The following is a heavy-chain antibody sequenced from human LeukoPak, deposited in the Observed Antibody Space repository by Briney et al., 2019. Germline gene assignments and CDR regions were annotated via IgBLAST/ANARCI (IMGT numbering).Heavy chain of an antibody. D-gene: IGHD5-24*01. CDR3: AIDGSGWLQFFPHSIDY. Sequence: GASVKVSCKASGYTFTGYYMHWVRQAPGQGLEWMGWINPNNGGTNYAQKFQGSVTMTRDTSISTAYMELSRLRSDDTAVYYCAIDGSGWLQFFPHSIDYWGQGTLVTVSS. CDR2: INPNNGGT. J-gene: IGHJ4*02. CDR1: GYTFTGYY. V-gene: IGHV1-2*02.